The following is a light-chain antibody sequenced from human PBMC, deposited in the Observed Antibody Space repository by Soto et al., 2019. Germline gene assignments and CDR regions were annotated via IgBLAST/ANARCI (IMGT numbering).Light chain of an antibody. CDR2: KAS. CDR1: QSITSW. Sequence: DLQMTQSPSTLSASVGDRVTITCRASQSITSWLAWYQQIPGKAPKLLIYKASSLESGVPSRFSGSGSGTEFTLTVSSLQPDDFATYYCQQYNSYPWTFGQGTKVEIK. CDR3: QQYNSYPWT. V-gene: IGKV1-5*03. J-gene: IGKJ1*01.